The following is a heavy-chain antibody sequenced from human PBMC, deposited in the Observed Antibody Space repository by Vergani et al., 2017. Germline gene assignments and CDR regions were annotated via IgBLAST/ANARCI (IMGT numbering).Heavy chain of an antibody. V-gene: IGHV3-21*01. CDR3: VRDVRVSRT. CDR2: ISGNNDDV. J-gene: IGHJ3*01. CDR1: GFTFSHYS. Sequence: EVQMVESGGGLVKPGGSLRLSCVASGFTFSHYSMNWVLQAPGKGLEWVSSISGNNDDVYYADSVKGRFTISRDNAKNSLYLDMSDLRAEDPAVYCCVRDVRVSRTWGQGTLVAVSS.